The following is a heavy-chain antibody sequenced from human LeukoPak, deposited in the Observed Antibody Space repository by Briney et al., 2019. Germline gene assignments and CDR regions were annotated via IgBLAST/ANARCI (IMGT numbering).Heavy chain of an antibody. CDR3: ARRGEAAAAYYYYYMDV. J-gene: IGHJ6*03. CDR2: IKQDGSEK. D-gene: IGHD6-13*01. V-gene: IGHV3-7*01. CDR1: GFTFSTSA. Sequence: GGSLRLSCAASGFTFSTSAMSWVRQAPGKGLEWVANIKQDGSEKYYVDSVKGRFTISRDNAKNSLYLQMNSLRAEDTAVYYCARRGEAAAAYYYYYMDVWGKGTTVTISS.